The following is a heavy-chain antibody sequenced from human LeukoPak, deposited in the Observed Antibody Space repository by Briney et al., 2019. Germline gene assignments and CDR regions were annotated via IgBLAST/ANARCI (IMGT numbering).Heavy chain of an antibody. J-gene: IGHJ4*02. D-gene: IGHD6-13*01. CDR2: IYYSGST. V-gene: IGHV4-59*01. CDR1: GGSISSYY. CDR3: ARGGYSSSWYGYFDY. Sequence: SETLSLTCTVSGGSISSYYWSWIRQPPGKGLEWIGYIYYSGSTNYNPSLKSRVTISVDTSNNQFSLKLSSVTAADTAVYYCARGGYSSSWYGYFDYWGQGTLVTVSS.